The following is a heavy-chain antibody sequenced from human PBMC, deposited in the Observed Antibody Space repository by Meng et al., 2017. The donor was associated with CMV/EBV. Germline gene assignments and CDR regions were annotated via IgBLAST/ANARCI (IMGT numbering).Heavy chain of an antibody. J-gene: IGHJ4*02. D-gene: IGHD2/OR15-2a*01. Sequence: SCKASGYSYISYYTHWERQDPRQELEWMGIINPSRASKSCAKMYKGRVNMTRDTSTSTVYMELSSMRSEDTAVYYCARGGTTAPLDYWGQGTLVTVSS. CDR2: INPSRASK. CDR3: ARGGTTAPLDY. CDR1: GYSYISYY. V-gene: IGHV1-46*01.